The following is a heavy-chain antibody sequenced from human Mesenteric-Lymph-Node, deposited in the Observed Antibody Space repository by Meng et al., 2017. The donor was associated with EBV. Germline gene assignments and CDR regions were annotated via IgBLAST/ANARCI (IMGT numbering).Heavy chain of an antibody. CDR1: GASISSDSW. V-gene: IGHV4-4*02. J-gene: IGHJ4*02. D-gene: IGHD3-10*01. CDR2: IYPSGST. CDR3: ARFQRFGDFD. Sequence: QVQLRASGPGLVKPSGTLSPTCAVPGASISSDSWWSWGRQPPGKGLEWIGEIYPSGSTNYNPSLKSRVTISVDKSKRQFSLKLTSVTAADTAVYHCARFQRFGDFDWGQGTLVTVSS.